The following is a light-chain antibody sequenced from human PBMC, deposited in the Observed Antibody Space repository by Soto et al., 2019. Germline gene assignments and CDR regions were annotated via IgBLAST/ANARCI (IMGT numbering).Light chain of an antibody. CDR3: QQYNNWPRGT. J-gene: IGKJ1*01. Sequence: EIVMTQSPATLSVSPGERATLSCRASQSVSSNLAWYQQKPGQAPRLLIHGASTRATGIPARFSGSGSGTEFTLTISSLQSEDFAVYYCQQYNNWPRGTVGQGTKVDIK. V-gene: IGKV3-15*01. CDR2: GAS. CDR1: QSVSSN.